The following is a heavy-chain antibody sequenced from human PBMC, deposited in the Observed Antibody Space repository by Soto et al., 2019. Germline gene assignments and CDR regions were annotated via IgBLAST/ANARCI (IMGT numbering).Heavy chain of an antibody. CDR2: MNPNSGNT. CDR1: GYTFTSYD. CDR3: ARGSRRVIDAVDYYYYYMDV. Sequence: ASVKVSCKASGYTFTSYDINWVRQATGQGLEWMGWMNPNSGNTGYAQKFQGRVTMTRNTSISTAYMELSSLRSEDTAVYYCARGSRRVIDAVDYYYYYMDVWGKGTTVTVSS. J-gene: IGHJ6*03. D-gene: IGHD3-10*01. V-gene: IGHV1-8*01.